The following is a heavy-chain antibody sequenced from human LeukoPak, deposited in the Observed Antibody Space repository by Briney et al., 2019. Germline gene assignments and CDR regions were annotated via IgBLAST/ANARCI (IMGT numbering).Heavy chain of an antibody. V-gene: IGHV3-11*04. CDR3: ARARAHSGSYYGAFDI. CDR1: GFTFSDSY. D-gene: IGHD1-26*01. CDR2: ISGSGHDI. Sequence: GGSLRLSCAASGFTFSDSYMTWVRQAPGKGVEWVAYISGSGHDINYSESAKGRFTISRDNAKNSLYLQMNSLRAEDTAVYYCARARAHSGSYYGAFDIWGQGTMVTVSS. J-gene: IGHJ3*02.